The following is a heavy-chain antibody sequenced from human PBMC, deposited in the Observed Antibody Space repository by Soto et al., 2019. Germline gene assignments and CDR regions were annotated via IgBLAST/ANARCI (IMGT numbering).Heavy chain of an antibody. D-gene: IGHD3-3*01. CDR3: ARLGGDLCSGYYAEQ. Sequence: SETLSLTRTVSCGSISSNTYYWGWSREAPWKGRGWSGSSYYSGSPYSNPSTTSRVTTSVDTSKNPSSMKLSSVTAADTAVYYFARLGGDLCSGYYAEQWGQGTLVTVS. CDR2: SYYSGSP. J-gene: IGHJ4*02. V-gene: IGHV4-39*01. CDR1: CGSISSNTYY.